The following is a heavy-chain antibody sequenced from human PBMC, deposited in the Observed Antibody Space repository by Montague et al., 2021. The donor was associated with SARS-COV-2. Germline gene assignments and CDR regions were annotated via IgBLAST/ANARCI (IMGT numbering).Heavy chain of an antibody. Sequence: SETLSLTCTVSGGSISSGNYYWGWIRQPPGKGPEWIGSIYYSGTTYYNPSLESRVTMSVDTSKNQFSLKVNSVTAADTAMYYCARGVVAAPPVVDYWGRGTLVTVSS. CDR2: IYYSGTT. V-gene: IGHV4-39*07. CDR3: ARGVVAAPPVVDY. CDR1: GGSISSGNYY. J-gene: IGHJ4*02. D-gene: IGHD2-15*01.